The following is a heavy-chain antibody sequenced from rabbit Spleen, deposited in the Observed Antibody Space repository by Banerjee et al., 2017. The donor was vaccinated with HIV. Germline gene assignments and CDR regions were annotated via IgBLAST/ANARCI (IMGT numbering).Heavy chain of an antibody. D-gene: IGHD1-1*01. CDR2: IYAGSSGST. V-gene: IGHV1S45*01. CDR3: AKEIYASNSGTCT. CDR1: GFSFSSSAW. Sequence: QEQLVESGGGLVQPEGSLTLTCTVSGFSFSSSAWICWVRQAPGKGLEWIACIYAGSSGSTYYASWVNGRFTISKTSSTTVTLQMTSLTAADTATYFCAKEIYASNSGTCTWGPGTLVTVS. J-gene: IGHJ4*01.